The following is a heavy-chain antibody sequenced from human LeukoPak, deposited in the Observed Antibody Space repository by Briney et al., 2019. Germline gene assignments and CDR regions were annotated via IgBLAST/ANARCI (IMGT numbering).Heavy chain of an antibody. CDR3: ARMTPRWAFDL. Sequence: GGSLRLSCAASGFTVSSSYMNWVRQAPGKGLEWVSFIYSGGTTHYADSVEGRFTISRDNSKNTLYLQMNSLRAEDTAVYYCARMTPRWAFDLWGQGTMVTVSS. D-gene: IGHD4-23*01. CDR2: IYSGGTT. J-gene: IGHJ3*01. V-gene: IGHV3-53*01. CDR1: GFTVSSSY.